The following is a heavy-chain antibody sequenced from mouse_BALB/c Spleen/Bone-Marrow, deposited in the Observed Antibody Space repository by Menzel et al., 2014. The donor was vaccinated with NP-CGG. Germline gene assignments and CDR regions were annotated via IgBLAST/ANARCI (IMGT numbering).Heavy chain of an antibody. CDR3: AREGYGSSYGFAY. Sequence: EVQLQQSGPELVKPGASMKISCEASGYSFAGYTMNWVKQSHGKNLEWIGLINPYNGGSSYNQKFKGKATLTVDKSSSTAYMELLSLTSEDSAVYYCAREGYGSSYGFAYWGQGTLVTVSA. CDR2: INPYNGGS. J-gene: IGHJ3*01. V-gene: IGHV1-18*01. D-gene: IGHD1-1*01. CDR1: GYSFAGYT.